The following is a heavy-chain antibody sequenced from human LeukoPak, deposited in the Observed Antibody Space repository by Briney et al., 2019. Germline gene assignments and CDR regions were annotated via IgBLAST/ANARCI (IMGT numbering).Heavy chain of an antibody. CDR2: IYYSGST. J-gene: IGHJ4*02. CDR3: ARVRGYSGYDLLDY. D-gene: IGHD5-12*01. CDR1: GGSISSYY. Sequence: PSETLSLTCTVSGGSISSYYWSWIWQPPGKGLEWIGYIYYSGSTNYNPSLKSRVTISVDTSKNQFSLKLSSVTAADTAVYYCARVRGYSGYDLLDYWGQGTLVTVSS. V-gene: IGHV4-59*01.